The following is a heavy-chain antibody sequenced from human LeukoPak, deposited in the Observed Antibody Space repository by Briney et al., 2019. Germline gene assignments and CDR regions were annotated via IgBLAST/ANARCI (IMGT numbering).Heavy chain of an antibody. CDR2: IKQDGSEK. Sequence: GGSLRLSCAASGFTFSSYAMSWVRQAPGKGLEWVANIKQDGSEKYYVDSVKGRFTISRDNAKNSLYLQMNSLRAEDTAVYYCARDPGVRYYDFWSGYYSECYGMDVWGQGTTVTVSS. V-gene: IGHV3-7*01. CDR3: ARDPGVRYYDFWSGYYSECYGMDV. J-gene: IGHJ6*02. D-gene: IGHD3-3*01. CDR1: GFTFSSYA.